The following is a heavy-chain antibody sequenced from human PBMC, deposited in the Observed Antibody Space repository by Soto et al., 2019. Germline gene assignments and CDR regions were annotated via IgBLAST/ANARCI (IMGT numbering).Heavy chain of an antibody. Sequence: SQTLSLTCAVYGGSFSGYYWSWIRQPPGKGLEWIGEINHSGSTNYNPSLKSRVTISVDTSKNQFSLKLSSVTAADTAVYYCASSPPIVVVPAASLMTNYFDYWGQGTLVTVSS. CDR2: INHSGST. J-gene: IGHJ4*02. CDR3: ASSPPIVVVPAASLMTNYFDY. D-gene: IGHD2-2*01. CDR1: GGSFSGYY. V-gene: IGHV4-34*01.